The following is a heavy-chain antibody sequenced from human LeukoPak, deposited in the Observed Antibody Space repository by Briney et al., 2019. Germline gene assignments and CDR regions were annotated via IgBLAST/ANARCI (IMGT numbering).Heavy chain of an antibody. CDR2: IYYSGST. CDR3: ARGPIWTAAAVRGNYYYMDV. V-gene: IGHV4-59*01. J-gene: IGHJ6*03. CDR1: GGSISSYY. D-gene: IGHD6-13*01. Sequence: SETLSLTCTVSGGSISSYYWSGIRQPPGKGLEWIGYIYYSGSTNYNPSLKSRVTISVDTSKNQFSLKLSSVTAADTAVYYCARGPIWTAAAVRGNYYYMDVWGRGTTVTVSS.